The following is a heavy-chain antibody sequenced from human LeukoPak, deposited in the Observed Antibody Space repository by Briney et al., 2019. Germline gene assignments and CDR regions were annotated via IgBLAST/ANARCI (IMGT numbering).Heavy chain of an antibody. V-gene: IGHV4-34*01. J-gene: IGHJ4*02. CDR3: AGDDYRDGYNSA. Sequence: SETLSLTCAVYGGSFSGYYWSWIRQPPGKGLEWIGEINHSGSTNYNPSLKSRVTISVDTSKNQFSLKLGSVTAADTAVYYCAGDDYRDGYNSAWGQGTLVTVSS. CDR2: INHSGST. D-gene: IGHD5-24*01. CDR1: GGSFSGYY.